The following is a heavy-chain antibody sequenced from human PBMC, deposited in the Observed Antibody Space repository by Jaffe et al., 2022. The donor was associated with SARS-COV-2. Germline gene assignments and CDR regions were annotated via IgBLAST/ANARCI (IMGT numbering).Heavy chain of an antibody. J-gene: IGHJ6*02. CDR3: AREASIVGATGLLGLGGMDV. Sequence: QVQLQESGPGLVKPSQTLSLTCTVSGGSISSGDYYWSWIRQPPGKGLEWIGYIYYSGSTYYNPSLKSRVTISVDTSKNQFSLKLSSVTAADTAVYYCAREASIVGATGLLGLGGMDVWGQGTTVTVSS. V-gene: IGHV4-30-4*01. D-gene: IGHD1-26*01. CDR1: GGSISSGDYY. CDR2: IYYSGST.